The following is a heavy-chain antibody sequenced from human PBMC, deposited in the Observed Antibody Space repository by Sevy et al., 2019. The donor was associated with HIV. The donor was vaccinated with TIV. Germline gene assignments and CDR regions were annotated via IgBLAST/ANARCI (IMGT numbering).Heavy chain of an antibody. J-gene: IGHJ5*02. CDR1: GYTFTSYG. Sequence: ASVKVSCKASGYTFTSYGITWVRQAPGQGLEWMGWISADNGKTEYPQKVQGRVTMTTDTSTSTAYMELRSLRSDDTAVYYCARHRRRAELGGNWFDPWGQGTLVTVSS. CDR2: ISADNGKT. V-gene: IGHV1-18*01. CDR3: ARHRRRAELGGNWFDP. D-gene: IGHD7-27*01.